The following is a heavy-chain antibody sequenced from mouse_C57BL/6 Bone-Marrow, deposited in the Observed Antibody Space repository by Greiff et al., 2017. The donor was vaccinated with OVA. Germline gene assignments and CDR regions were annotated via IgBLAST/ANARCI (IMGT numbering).Heavy chain of an antibody. Sequence: VKLQQPGAELVKPGASVKLSCKASGYTFTSYWMHWVKQRPGQGLEWIGMIHPNSGSTNYNEKFKSKATLTVDKSSSTAYMQLSSLTSEDSAVYYCALLRVNYAMDYWGQGTSVTVSS. CDR2: IHPNSGST. CDR3: ALLRVNYAMDY. CDR1: GYTFTSYW. J-gene: IGHJ4*01. V-gene: IGHV1-64*01. D-gene: IGHD1-1*01.